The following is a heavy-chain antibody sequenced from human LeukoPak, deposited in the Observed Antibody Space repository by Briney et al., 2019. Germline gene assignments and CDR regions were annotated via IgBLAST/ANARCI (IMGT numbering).Heavy chain of an antibody. CDR2: IYYNGYT. J-gene: IGHJ4*02. CDR3: VRAFGTYQYYFDS. Sequence: SQTVSLTCIVCGGSFSSCGYYWSWMRQPPGKGLVWIGSIYYNGYTYFNRSLERRIPISLDTSKNQYSLKLSSLTTAHTTVYYCVRAFGTYQYYFDSWGQGTLVTVSS. CDR1: GGSFSSCGYY. D-gene: IGHD1-26*01. V-gene: IGHV4-39*07.